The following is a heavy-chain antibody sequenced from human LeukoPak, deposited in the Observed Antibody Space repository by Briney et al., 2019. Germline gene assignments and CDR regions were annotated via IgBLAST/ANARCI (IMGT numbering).Heavy chain of an antibody. CDR3: ARDCRASGLWGSYRSPYYFDY. CDR1: GGSISSSSYY. V-gene: IGHV4-39*07. Sequence: SETLSLTCTVSGGSISSSSYYRGWIRQPPGKGLEWIGSIYYSGSTYYNPSLKSRVTISVDTSKNQFSLKLSSVTAADTAVYYCARDCRASGLWGSYRSPYYFDYWGQGTLVTVSS. D-gene: IGHD3-16*02. CDR2: IYYSGST. J-gene: IGHJ4*02.